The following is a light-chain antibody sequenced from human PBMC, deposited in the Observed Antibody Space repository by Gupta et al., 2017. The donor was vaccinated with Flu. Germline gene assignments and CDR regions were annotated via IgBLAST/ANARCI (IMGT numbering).Light chain of an antibody. Sequence: QFALLPPPPVSGSPGKSITIPCTGSDFGGYNYFSWYQQHPGKAPKLMIYDVSYRPSGVSNRFSGSKSGNTASLTISGLQAEDEADYYCSSYTSSSTVFGTGTKVTVL. J-gene: IGLJ1*01. CDR1: DFGGYNY. CDR3: SSYTSSSTV. CDR2: DVS. V-gene: IGLV2-14*01.